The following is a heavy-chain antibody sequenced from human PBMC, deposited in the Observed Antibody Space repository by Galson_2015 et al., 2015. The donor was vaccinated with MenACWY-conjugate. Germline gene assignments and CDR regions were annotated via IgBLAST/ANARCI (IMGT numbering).Heavy chain of an antibody. J-gene: IGHJ4*02. D-gene: IGHD3-22*01. V-gene: IGHV5-10-1*01. CDR3: ARHYRVVTPFDY. Sequence: QSGAEVKKPGESLRISCKGSGYSFPSYWISWVRQMPGKGLEWMGRIDPSDSYTNYSPSFQGHVTISADKSISTAYLQWSSLKASDTAMYYCARHYRVVTPFDYWGQGTLVTVSS. CDR1: GYSFPSYW. CDR2: IDPSDSYT.